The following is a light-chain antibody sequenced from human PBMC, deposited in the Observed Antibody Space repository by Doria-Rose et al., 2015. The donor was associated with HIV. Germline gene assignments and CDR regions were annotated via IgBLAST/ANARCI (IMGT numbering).Light chain of an antibody. J-gene: IGKJ3*01. CDR1: QSLLYTSKNY. V-gene: IGKV4-1*01. Sequence: QSPESLGMSLGERATLNCKSNQSLLYTSKNYLAWYQQKPGRPPKLLIYWASTRQSGVPARFSGSGSGTDFTLTISSLEAEDVAVYYCQQYYDTPSFGPGTTVDIK. CDR3: QQYYDTPS. CDR2: WAS.